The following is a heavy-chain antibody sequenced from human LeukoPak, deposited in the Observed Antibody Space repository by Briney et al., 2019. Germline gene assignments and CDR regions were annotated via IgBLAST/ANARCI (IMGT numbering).Heavy chain of an antibody. Sequence: PSETLSLTCTVSGGSISSSSYYWGWIRQPPGKGLEWIGSIYYSGSTYYNPSLKSRVTISVDTSKNQFSLKLSSVTAADTAVYYCARHVTHYDFWCGYGYYFDYWGQGTLVTVSS. D-gene: IGHD3-3*01. CDR3: ARHVTHYDFWCGYGYYFDY. V-gene: IGHV4-39*01. J-gene: IGHJ4*02. CDR1: GGSISSSSYY. CDR2: IYYSGST.